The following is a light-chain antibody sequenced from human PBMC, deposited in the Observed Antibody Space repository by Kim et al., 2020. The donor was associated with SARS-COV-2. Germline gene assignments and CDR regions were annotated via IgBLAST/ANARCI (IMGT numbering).Light chain of an antibody. V-gene: IGKV3-20*01. CDR2: GAS. Sequence: LSQGESATLSCRASQSFSSSYLAWYQHKPGQAPRLLIYGASNRATGTPDRFSASGSGTDFTLTISRLEPEDFAVYYCEQFGSTPFTFGPGTKVDIK. CDR1: QSFSSSY. CDR3: EQFGSTPFT. J-gene: IGKJ3*01.